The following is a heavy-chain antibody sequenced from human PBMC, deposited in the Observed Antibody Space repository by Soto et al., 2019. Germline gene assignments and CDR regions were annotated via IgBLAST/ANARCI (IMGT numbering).Heavy chain of an antibody. V-gene: IGHV3-66*01. J-gene: IGHJ4*02. CDR1: GVTVSNNF. CDR3: GRNVPVTPLGY. Sequence: GGSLRLSCAASGVTVSNNFMSWVRQAPGKGLEWVSIIYSGGVTQYADSVKGRFTISRDNYKNTVYLQMNSLRVEDTAGYYCGRNVPVTPLGYWGQGTLVTGSS. D-gene: IGHD4-17*01. CDR2: IYSGGVT.